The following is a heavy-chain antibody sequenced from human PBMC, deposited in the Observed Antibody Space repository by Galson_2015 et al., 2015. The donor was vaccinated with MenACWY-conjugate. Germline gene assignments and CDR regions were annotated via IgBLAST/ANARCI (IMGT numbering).Heavy chain of an antibody. Sequence: SVKVSCKASGGTFSSYGISWVRQAPGQGLEWMGAIIPIFGAANYAQRFQGRVTMTADESTTTAYMELSSLRSEDTAVYYCARDGHSSTWTQYSWFGPWGQGSLVTLSS. CDR2: IIPIFGAA. CDR1: GGTFSSYG. D-gene: IGHD6-13*01. V-gene: IGHV1-69*13. J-gene: IGHJ5*02. CDR3: ARDGHSSTWTQYSWFGP.